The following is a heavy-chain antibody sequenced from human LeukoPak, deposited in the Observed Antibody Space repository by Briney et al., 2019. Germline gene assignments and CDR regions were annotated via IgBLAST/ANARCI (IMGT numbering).Heavy chain of an antibody. J-gene: IGHJ4*02. CDR2: ISSSSSTI. D-gene: IGHD1-26*01. CDR3: AREEGGDY. CDR1: GFTFSSYS. Sequence: GGSLRLSCAASGFTFSSYSMSWVRQAPGKGLEWVSYISSSSSTIYYADSVKGRFTISRDNAKNSLYLQMNSLRAEDTAVYYCAREEGGDYWGQGTLVTVSS. V-gene: IGHV3-48*01.